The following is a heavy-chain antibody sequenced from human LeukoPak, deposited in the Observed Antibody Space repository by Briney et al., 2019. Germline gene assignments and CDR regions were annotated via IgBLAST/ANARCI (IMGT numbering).Heavy chain of an antibody. D-gene: IGHD2-8*02. Sequence: SETLSLTCSVSGGSISSGYWSWIRQPPGKGLEWIAYIYNSGRSNYNPSLKSRVTISLDTSENQFSLKLSSVTAADTAVYYCAGGSGASWFDPWGQGTLVTVSS. V-gene: IGHV4-59*01. CDR2: IYNSGRS. CDR1: GGSISSGY. J-gene: IGHJ5*02. CDR3: AGGSGASWFDP.